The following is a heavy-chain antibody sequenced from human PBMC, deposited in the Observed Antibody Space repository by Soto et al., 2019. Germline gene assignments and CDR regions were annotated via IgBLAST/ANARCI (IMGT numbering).Heavy chain of an antibody. CDR1: GGSISSDGYY. D-gene: IGHD5-18*01. Sequence: TLSLTCTVSGGSISSDGYYWSWIRQHPGKGLEWIGYIYYSGITYYNPSLKSRATISVDTSKNQFSLKLSSVTAADTAVYYCARDTAAIGQFDPWGQGTLVTVS. CDR2: IYYSGIT. V-gene: IGHV4-31*03. CDR3: ARDTAAIGQFDP. J-gene: IGHJ5*02.